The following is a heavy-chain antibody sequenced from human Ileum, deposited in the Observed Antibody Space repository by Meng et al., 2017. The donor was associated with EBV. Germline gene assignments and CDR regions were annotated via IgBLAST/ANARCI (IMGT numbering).Heavy chain of an antibody. Sequence: QVPLHGCVAGLLKPSEALCLTCAVYGGSLSCYYWSGIRQPPGKGMEWIGEITHSGSTNYNSSIKSRVTILVDTSKNQLSLKMNSVTAADTAVYYCARCYDSSGYYELNHFDHWGQGTLVTVSS. D-gene: IGHD3-22*01. CDR3: ARCYDSSGYYELNHFDH. V-gene: IGHV4-34*01. J-gene: IGHJ4*02. CDR2: ITHSGST. CDR1: GGSLSCYY.